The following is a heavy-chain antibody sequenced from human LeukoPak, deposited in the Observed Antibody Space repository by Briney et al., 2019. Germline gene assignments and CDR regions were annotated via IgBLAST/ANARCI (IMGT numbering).Heavy chain of an antibody. D-gene: IGHD3-9*01. J-gene: IGHJ5*02. CDR3: ARDHPPLLLGSPPSPFDP. CDR2: TYYRSKWYN. CDR1: GYSVSSNSAA. Sequence: QALSLTRAIFGYSVSSNSAAWSWIRQSPARGLEWLGRTYYRSKWYNDYAVAVTSRITFNPDTSKTQFSLQLHSVTPEDTAVYYCARDHPPLLLGSPPSPFDPWGQRTLVTV. V-gene: IGHV6-1*01.